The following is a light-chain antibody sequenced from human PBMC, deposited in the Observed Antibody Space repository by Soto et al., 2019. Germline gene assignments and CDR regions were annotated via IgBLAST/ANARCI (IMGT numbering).Light chain of an antibody. CDR1: SSDVGSYNL. CDR3: CSYAGSRHWV. V-gene: IGLV2-23*02. CDR2: EVS. Sequence: QSVLTQPASVSGSPGQSITISCTGTSSDVGSYNLVSWYQQHPGKAPKLMIYEVSKRPSGVSNRFSGSKSGNTASLTISGLQAEDEADYYCCSYAGSRHWVFGGGTKVTVL. J-gene: IGLJ3*02.